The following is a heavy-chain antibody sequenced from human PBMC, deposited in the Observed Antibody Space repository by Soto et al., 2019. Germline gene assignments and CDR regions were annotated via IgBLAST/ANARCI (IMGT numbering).Heavy chain of an antibody. CDR1: EFTFSDYW. Sequence: EVQLVESGGDLVQPGGSLRLSCTVSEFTFSDYWMHWVRQAPGKGLVWVSRINTDGTTTNYADSVKGRFTISRDNARNTLYLQMNSLIGEDTAVYYCATAGNYRFDTWGHGTLVTVSS. CDR2: INTDGTTT. D-gene: IGHD3-16*02. V-gene: IGHV3-74*01. CDR3: ATAGNYRFDT. J-gene: IGHJ4*01.